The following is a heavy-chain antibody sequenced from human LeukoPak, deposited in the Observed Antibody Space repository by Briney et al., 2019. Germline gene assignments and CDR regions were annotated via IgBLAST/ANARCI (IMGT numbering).Heavy chain of an antibody. CDR1: GFSFNSYW. Sequence: GGSLRLSCAASGFSFNSYWMTWVRRAPGKGLEWVANIKQDGSEMYYEDSVKGRFTISRDNGKKSLYLQMNGLRAEDTAVYYCARGGYNWNYVAYWGQGTLVTVSS. D-gene: IGHD1-7*01. V-gene: IGHV3-7*01. CDR3: ARGGYNWNYVAY. J-gene: IGHJ4*02. CDR2: IKQDGSEM.